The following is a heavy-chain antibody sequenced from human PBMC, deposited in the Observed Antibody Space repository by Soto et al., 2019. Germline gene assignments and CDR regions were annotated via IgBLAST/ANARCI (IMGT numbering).Heavy chain of an antibody. CDR2: IYYSGST. Sequence: QVQLQESGPGLVKPSETLSLTCTVSGGSISSYYWSWIRQPPGKGLEWIGYIYYSGSTNYNPSLKSRVTISVDTSKNQFSLKLSSVTAADTAVYYCARHNKGITIFGVAQPRPDWNSWFDPWGQGTLVTVSS. V-gene: IGHV4-59*08. D-gene: IGHD3-3*01. CDR1: GGSISSYY. J-gene: IGHJ5*02. CDR3: ARHNKGITIFGVAQPRPDWNSWFDP.